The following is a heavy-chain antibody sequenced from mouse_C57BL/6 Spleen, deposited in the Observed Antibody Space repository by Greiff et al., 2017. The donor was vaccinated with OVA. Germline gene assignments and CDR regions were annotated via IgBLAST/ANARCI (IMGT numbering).Heavy chain of an antibody. Sequence: VQLQESGAELARPGASVKMSCKASGYTFTSYTMHWVKQRPGKGLEWIGYINPSSGYTKYNQKFKDKATLTADKSSSTAYMQLSSLTSEDSAVYYCARGRAAQAFDYWGQGTTLTVSS. D-gene: IGHD3-2*02. CDR2: INPSSGYT. CDR1: GYTFTSYT. CDR3: ARGRAAQAFDY. J-gene: IGHJ2*01. V-gene: IGHV1-4*01.